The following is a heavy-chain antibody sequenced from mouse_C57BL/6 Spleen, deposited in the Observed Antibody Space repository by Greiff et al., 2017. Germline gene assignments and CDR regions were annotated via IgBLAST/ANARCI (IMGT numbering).Heavy chain of an antibody. CDR1: GYTFTSYW. CDR2: IDPSDSYT. CDR3: ARYLSYAPYAMDY. D-gene: IGHD1-1*01. J-gene: IGHJ4*01. V-gene: IGHV1-50*01. Sequence: VQLVESGAELVKPGASVKLSCKASGYTFTSYWMQWVKQRPGQGLEWIGEIDPSDSYTNYNQKFKGKATLTVDTSSSTAYMQLSSLTSEDSAVYYCARYLSYAPYAMDYWGQGTSVTVSS.